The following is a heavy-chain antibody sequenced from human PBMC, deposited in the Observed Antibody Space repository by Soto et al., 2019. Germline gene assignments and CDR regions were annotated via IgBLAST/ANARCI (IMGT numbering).Heavy chain of an antibody. D-gene: IGHD3-10*01. Sequence: GGSLRLSCAASGFTFSSYAMSWVRQAPGKGLEWVSAISGSGGSTYYADSVKGRLTISRDKSKNTLYLQMNSLRAEDTAVYYCAKSPDYYGSGSYYPYYYYYMDVWGKGTTVTVSS. J-gene: IGHJ6*03. CDR1: GFTFSSYA. CDR3: AKSPDYYGSGSYYPYYYYYMDV. V-gene: IGHV3-23*01. CDR2: ISGSGGST.